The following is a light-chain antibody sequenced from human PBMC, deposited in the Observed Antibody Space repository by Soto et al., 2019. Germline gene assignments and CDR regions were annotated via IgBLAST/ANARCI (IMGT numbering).Light chain of an antibody. J-gene: IGLJ1*01. V-gene: IGLV2-14*01. CDR1: SSYVGGYNY. CDR3: SSYTTSSTFV. Sequence: SLLTYPASLSWAPGQSITLSRPGTSSYVGGYNYVSWYQQRPGKAPKLMIYDVSNRPSGVSNRFSGSKSGNTASLTVSGLQAEDEADYYCSSYTTSSTFVFGTGTKVTVL. CDR2: DVS.